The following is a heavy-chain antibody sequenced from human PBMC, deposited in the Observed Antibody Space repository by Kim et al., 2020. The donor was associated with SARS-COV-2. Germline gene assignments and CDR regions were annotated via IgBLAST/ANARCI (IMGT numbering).Heavy chain of an antibody. J-gene: IGHJ5*02. V-gene: IGHV4-39*01. Sequence: LKSRVTISVDTSKNQFSLKLSSVTAADTAVYYCARFKRFGELLTGDWFDPWGQGTLVTVSS. D-gene: IGHD3-10*01. CDR3: ARFKRFGELLTGDWFDP.